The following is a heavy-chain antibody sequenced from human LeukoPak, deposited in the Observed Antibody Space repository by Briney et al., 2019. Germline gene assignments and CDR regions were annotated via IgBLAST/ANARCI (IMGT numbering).Heavy chain of an antibody. J-gene: IGHJ6*03. CDR1: GFIFSSYA. V-gene: IGHV3-30*04. D-gene: IGHD3-22*01. CDR3: AKVYDSSGYYYYYYYMDV. Sequence: GGSLRLSCAASGFIFSSYAMHWVRQAPGKGLEWVAVISYDGSNKYANSVKGRFTISRDNSKNTLYLQMNSLRAEDTAVYYCAKVYDSSGYYYYYYYMDVWGKGTTVTISS. CDR2: ISYDGSNK.